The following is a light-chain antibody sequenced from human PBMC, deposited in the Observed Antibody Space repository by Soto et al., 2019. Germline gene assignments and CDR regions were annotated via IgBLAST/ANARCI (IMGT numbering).Light chain of an antibody. CDR3: QQYGSSPFT. V-gene: IGKV3-20*01. Sequence: EIVLTQSPGTLSLSPGERATLSCRASQSVSSSYLAWYQQKPGQAPRLLIYGASSRATGIPDRFSGSGSGTDSTLTISRLEPEDFAVYYCQQYGSSPFTFAPGTKVDIK. CDR2: GAS. J-gene: IGKJ3*01. CDR1: QSVSSSY.